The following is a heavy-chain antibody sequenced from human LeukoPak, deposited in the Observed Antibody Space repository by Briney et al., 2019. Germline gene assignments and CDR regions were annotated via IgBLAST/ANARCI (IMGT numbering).Heavy chain of an antibody. CDR2: IYYSGST. Sequence: SETLSLTCTVSGGSINSYYWSWVRQPPGKGLEWIGDIYYSGSTNYNPSLKSRVTISVDTSKNQFSLKLSSVTAADTAVYYCARELLGYGAVHYFDYWGQGTLVTVSS. J-gene: IGHJ4*02. CDR1: GGSINSYY. V-gene: IGHV4-59*01. CDR3: ARELLGYGAVHYFDY. D-gene: IGHD4-17*01.